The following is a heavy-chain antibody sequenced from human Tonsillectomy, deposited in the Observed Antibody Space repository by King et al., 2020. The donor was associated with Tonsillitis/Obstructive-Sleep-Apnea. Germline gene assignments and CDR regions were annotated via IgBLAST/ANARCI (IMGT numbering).Heavy chain of an antibody. V-gene: IGHV3-11*05. Sequence: VQLVESGGGLVKPGGSLRLSCAASGFTFSDYYMSWIRQAPGKGLEWVSYISSSSSYTNYADSVKGRFTISRDNAKNSLYLQMNSLRAEDTAVYYCAREGGCSSTSCIRPFDFWGQGTLVTVSS. D-gene: IGHD2-2*01. CDR1: GFTFSDYY. CDR3: AREGGCSSTSCIRPFDF. J-gene: IGHJ4*02. CDR2: ISSSSSYT.